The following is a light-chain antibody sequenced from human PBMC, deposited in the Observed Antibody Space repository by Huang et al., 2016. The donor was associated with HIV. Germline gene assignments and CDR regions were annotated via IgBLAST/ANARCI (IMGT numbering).Light chain of an antibody. Sequence: DIVMTQTPLSLSVIPGQPASISCKSSQSLLHTDGKNSLYWYLQKPGQSPHLLIYCLSRRLSGVPDRFRGSGSGTDFTLKISRVEAEDVGVYYCMQGIHLPFTFGPGTKVDIK. J-gene: IGKJ3*01. V-gene: IGKV2-29*02. CDR2: CLS. CDR1: QSLLHTDGKNS. CDR3: MQGIHLPFT.